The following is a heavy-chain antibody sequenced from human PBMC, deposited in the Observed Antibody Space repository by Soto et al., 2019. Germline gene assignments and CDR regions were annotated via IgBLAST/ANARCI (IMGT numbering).Heavy chain of an antibody. V-gene: IGHV6-1*01. CDR2: IYYRSKWYN. D-gene: IGHD2-2*01. CDR1: GDSVSSNSAA. CDR3: ARDRPLHCSSTSCYFNPGWLDP. J-gene: IGHJ5*02. Sequence: PSQTLSLTCAISGDSVSSNSAAWNWIRQSPSRGLEWLGRIYYRSKWYNDYAVSVKSRITINPDTSKNQFSLQLNSVTPEDTAVYYCARDRPLHCSSTSCYFNPGWLDPWGQGTLVTVSS.